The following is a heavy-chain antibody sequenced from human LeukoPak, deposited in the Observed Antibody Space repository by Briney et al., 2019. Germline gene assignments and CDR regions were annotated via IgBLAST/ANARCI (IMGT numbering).Heavy chain of an antibody. V-gene: IGHV1-46*01. D-gene: IGHD3-22*01. CDR1: GYTFTSYY. CDR2: INPSGGST. J-gene: IGHJ3*02. Sequence: EASVKVSCKASGYTFTSYYMHWVRQAPGQGLEWMGIINPSGGSTSYAQKFQGRVTMTRDMSTSTVYMELSSLRSEDTAVYYCARDVRRNTREQYYYDSSGSNAFDIWGQGTMVTVSS. CDR3: ARDVRRNTREQYYYDSSGSNAFDI.